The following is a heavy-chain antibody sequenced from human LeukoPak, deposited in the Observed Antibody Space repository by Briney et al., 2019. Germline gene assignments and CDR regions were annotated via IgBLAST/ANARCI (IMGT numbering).Heavy chain of an antibody. D-gene: IGHD5-12*01. CDR1: GFTFSSYE. J-gene: IGHJ6*02. CDR2: ISSSGSTI. CDR3: ARDNVGGCYDWDYYYYYGMDV. Sequence: PGGSLRLSCAASGFTFSSYEMNWVRQAPGKGLEWVSYISSSGSTIYYADSVKGRFTISRDNAKNSLYLQMNSLRAEDTAVYYCARDNVGGCYDWDYYYYYGMDVWGQGTTVTVSS. V-gene: IGHV3-48*03.